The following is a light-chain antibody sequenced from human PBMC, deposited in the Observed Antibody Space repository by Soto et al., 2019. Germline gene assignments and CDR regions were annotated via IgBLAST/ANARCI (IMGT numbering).Light chain of an antibody. J-gene: IGKJ4*01. Sequence: DIQMTQSPSSLSASVGDRVTITCQASQDISNYLNWYQQKPGKAPKLLIYDASNLETGVPSRFSGSGSGTDFTFTFSSLQPEDIATYYCQQYDNLPRTFGGGTKVEIK. V-gene: IGKV1-33*01. CDR2: DAS. CDR3: QQYDNLPRT. CDR1: QDISNY.